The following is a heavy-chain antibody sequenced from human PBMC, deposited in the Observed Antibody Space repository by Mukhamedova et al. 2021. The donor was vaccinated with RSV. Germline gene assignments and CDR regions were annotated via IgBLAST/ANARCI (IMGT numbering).Heavy chain of an antibody. V-gene: IGHV3-48*03. CDR3: SRGRGYYDSSGYYYRLAF. Sequence: SYEMNWVRQAPGKGLEWVSYISSSGSTIYYADSVKGRFTISRDNAKNSLYLQMNSLRAEDTAVYYCSRGRGYYDSSGYYYRLAF. J-gene: IGHJ3*01. CDR2: ISSSGSTI. D-gene: IGHD3-22*01. CDR1: SYE.